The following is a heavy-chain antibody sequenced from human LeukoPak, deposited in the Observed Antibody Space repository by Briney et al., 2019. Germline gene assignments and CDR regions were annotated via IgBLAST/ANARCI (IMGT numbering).Heavy chain of an antibody. CDR2: IKQDGSEK. V-gene: IGHV3-7*05. CDR3: ARYQLRRRFYYDSSGYYAYFDY. D-gene: IGHD3-22*01. J-gene: IGHJ4*02. Sequence: TGGSLRLSCAASGFTFSSYWMSWVRQAPGKGLEWVANIKQDGSEKYYVDSVKGRFTISRDNAKNSLYLQMNSLRAEDTAVYYCARYQLRRRFYYDSSGYYAYFDYWGQGTLVTVSS. CDR1: GFTFSSYW.